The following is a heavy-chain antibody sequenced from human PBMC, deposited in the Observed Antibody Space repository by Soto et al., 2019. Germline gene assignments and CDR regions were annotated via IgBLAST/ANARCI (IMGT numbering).Heavy chain of an antibody. Sequence: QVQLVESGGGVVQPGRSLRLSCAASGFTFSSYGMHWVRQAPGKGLEWVAVIWYDRSNKYYADSVKGRFTISRDNSKNTLYLQMNSLRAEDTAVYYCARGGRYYGSGGPIFRYYYYYMDVWGKGTTVTVSS. CDR3: ARGGRYYGSGGPIFRYYYYYMDV. J-gene: IGHJ6*03. V-gene: IGHV3-33*01. CDR1: GFTFSSYG. CDR2: IWYDRSNK. D-gene: IGHD3-10*01.